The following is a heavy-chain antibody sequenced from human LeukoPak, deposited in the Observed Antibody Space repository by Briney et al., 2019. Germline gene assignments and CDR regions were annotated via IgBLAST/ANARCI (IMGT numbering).Heavy chain of an antibody. Sequence: SETLSLTCTVSGDSIRSSRYYWGWIRQTPGKGLECIGSIYYSGSTYYNPPLKSRVTISVDTSKKQFSLKLSSVTAADTAVYYCARTGGSFYYYYYMDVWAKGTTVTVSS. CDR3: ARTGGSFYYYYYMDV. CDR1: GDSIRSSRYY. D-gene: IGHD1-26*01. J-gene: IGHJ6*03. V-gene: IGHV4-39*07. CDR2: IYYSGST.